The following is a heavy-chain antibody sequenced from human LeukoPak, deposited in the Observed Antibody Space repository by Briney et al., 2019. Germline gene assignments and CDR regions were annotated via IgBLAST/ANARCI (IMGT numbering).Heavy chain of an antibody. Sequence: QPGGSLRLSCAASGFTFSSYSMNWVRQAPGKGLEWVSYISSSSSTIYYADSVKGRFTISRDNAKNSLYLQMNSLRAEDTAVYYCARERRGYSYGELGYWGQGTLVTVSS. J-gene: IGHJ4*02. V-gene: IGHV3-48*04. CDR1: GFTFSSYS. CDR3: ARERRGYSYGELGY. CDR2: ISSSSSTI. D-gene: IGHD5-18*01.